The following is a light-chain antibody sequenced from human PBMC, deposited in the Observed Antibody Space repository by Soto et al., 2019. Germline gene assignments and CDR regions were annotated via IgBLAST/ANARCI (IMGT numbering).Light chain of an antibody. V-gene: IGLV1-51*01. J-gene: IGLJ2*01. Sequence: QSVLTQPPSVSAAPGQKVTISCSGSSSNIGNNYVSWYQQLPGTAPKLLIYDNNKRPSGIPDRFSGSKSGTSATLGITGLQTGDEADYYCGTGDSSRSAVVFGGGTQLTVL. CDR3: GTGDSSRSAVV. CDR1: SSNIGNNY. CDR2: DNN.